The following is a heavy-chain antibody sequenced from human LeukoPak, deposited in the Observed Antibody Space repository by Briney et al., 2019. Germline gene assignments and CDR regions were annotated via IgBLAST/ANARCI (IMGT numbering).Heavy chain of an antibody. CDR1: DFTFTTYN. Sequence: GGSLRLSCTASDFTFTTYNMNWVRQAPGKGLEWVASITGSSKYIYFADSVKGRFTISRDNANNSLYLQMNSLTVEDTAVYYCATDRSSIWYIEENYYMDVWGKGTTVIVSS. CDR2: ITGSSKYI. V-gene: IGHV3-21*01. CDR3: ATDRSSIWYIEENYYMDV. J-gene: IGHJ6*03. D-gene: IGHD6-13*01.